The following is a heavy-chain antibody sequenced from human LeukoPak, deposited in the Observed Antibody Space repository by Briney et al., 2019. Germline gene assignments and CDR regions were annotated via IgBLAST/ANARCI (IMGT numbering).Heavy chain of an antibody. CDR2: ISWNSGSI. D-gene: IGHD5-12*01. CDR3: AKSKDIYSGYDYLFDY. CDR1: GFTFDDYA. J-gene: IGHJ4*02. Sequence: GGSLRLSCAASGFTFDDYAMHWVRQAPGKGLEWVSGISWNSGSIGYADSVKGRFTISRDNAKNSLYLQMNSLRAEDTALYYCAKSKDIYSGYDYLFDYWGQGTLVTVSS. V-gene: IGHV3-9*01.